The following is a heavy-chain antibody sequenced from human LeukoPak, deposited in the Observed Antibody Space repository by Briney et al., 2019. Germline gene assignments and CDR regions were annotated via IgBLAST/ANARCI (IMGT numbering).Heavy chain of an antibody. V-gene: IGHV4-61*02. CDR2: IYTGGST. CDR3: ARERVGATTRPSFDY. CDR1: GGSISSGSYY. Sequence: SQTLSLTCTVSGGSISSGSYYWSWIRQPAGKGLEWIGRIYTGGSTNYNPSLKSRVTISVDTSKNQFSLKLSSVTAADTAVYYCARERVGATTRPSFDYWGQGTLVTVSS. J-gene: IGHJ4*02. D-gene: IGHD1-26*01.